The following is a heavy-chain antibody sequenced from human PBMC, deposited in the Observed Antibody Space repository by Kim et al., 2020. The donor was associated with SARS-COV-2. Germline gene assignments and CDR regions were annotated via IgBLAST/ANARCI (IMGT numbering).Heavy chain of an antibody. CDR2: IYYSGST. Sequence: SETLSLTCTVSGGSISSSSYYWGWIRQPPGKGLEWIGSIYYSGSTYYNPSLKSRVTISVDTSKNQFSLKLSSVTAADTAVYYCARDLRRIAAAGLLDAFDIWGQGTMVTVSS. CDR1: GGSISSSSYY. D-gene: IGHD6-13*01. V-gene: IGHV4-39*07. J-gene: IGHJ3*02. CDR3: ARDLRRIAAAGLLDAFDI.